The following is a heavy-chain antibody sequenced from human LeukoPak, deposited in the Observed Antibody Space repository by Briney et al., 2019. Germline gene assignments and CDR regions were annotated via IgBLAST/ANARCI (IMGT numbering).Heavy chain of an antibody. J-gene: IGHJ4*02. V-gene: IGHV3-23*01. CDR2: ISGSGGST. D-gene: IGHD6-19*01. CDR1: GFTFSSYT. Sequence: GGSQRLSCAASGFTFSSYTMSWVRQAPGKGLEWVSAISGSGGSTYYADSVKGRFTISRDNSKNTLYLQMNSLRAEDTAVYYCAKPLSSGWYLDYFDSWGQGTLVTVSS. CDR3: AKPLSSGWYLDYFDS.